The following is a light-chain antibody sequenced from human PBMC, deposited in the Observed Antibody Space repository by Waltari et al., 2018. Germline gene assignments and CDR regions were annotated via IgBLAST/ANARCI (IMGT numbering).Light chain of an antibody. Sequence: DIQMTQFPATLSASVGDRVTITCRASQSISDWLAWFQQKPGKAPKLLLYKASPLHTGVPSRFSGSGSGSEFTLTINSLQADDFATYFCQQYDAYPYTFGQGTKLEI. J-gene: IGKJ2*01. CDR3: QQYDAYPYT. V-gene: IGKV1-5*03. CDR1: QSISDW. CDR2: KAS.